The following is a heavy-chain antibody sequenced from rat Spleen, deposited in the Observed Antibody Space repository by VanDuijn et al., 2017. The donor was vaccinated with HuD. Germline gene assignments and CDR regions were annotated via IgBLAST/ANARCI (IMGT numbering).Heavy chain of an antibody. J-gene: IGHJ2*01. CDR3: ARRGYNNYFFDY. CDR1: GFNFNDYW. CDR2: ITNNGGNV. D-gene: IGHD1-10*01. Sequence: EVKLVESGGGLVQPGRSLKLSCAASGFNFNDYWMGWVRQAPGKGLEWVASITNNGGNVYYPDSVKGRFTVSRDNAQNTLYLKMDSLRSEDTATYYCARRGYNNYFFDYWGQGVMVTVSA. V-gene: IGHV5-31*01.